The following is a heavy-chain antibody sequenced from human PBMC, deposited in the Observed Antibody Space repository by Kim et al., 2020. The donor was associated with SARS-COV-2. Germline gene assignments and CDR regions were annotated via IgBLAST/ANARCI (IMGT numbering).Heavy chain of an antibody. CDR2: IYYSGST. CDR1: GGSISSYY. V-gene: IGHV4-59*01. CDR3: ARERVGYTAMAIDY. J-gene: IGHJ4*02. Sequence: SETLSLTCTVSGGSISSYYWSWIRQPPGKGLEWIGYIYYSGSTNYNPSLKSRVTISVDTSKNQFSLKLSSVTAADKAVYYCARERVGYTAMAIDYWGQGTLVTVSS. D-gene: IGHD5-18*01.